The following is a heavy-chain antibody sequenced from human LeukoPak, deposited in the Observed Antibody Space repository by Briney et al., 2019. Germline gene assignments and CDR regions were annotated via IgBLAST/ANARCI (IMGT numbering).Heavy chain of an antibody. CDR2: ITHHGRT. D-gene: IGHD4-17*01. Sequence: SETLSLTCAIYGGSFSKYYYNWVRQPPGKGLELIGEITHHGRTNYNPSLKSRGTISVYTSKNQLSLKLSSVAAADTAAYYCATIYGDFSDFDYWRQGTLVTVSS. V-gene: IGHV4-34*01. CDR3: ATIYGDFSDFDY. J-gene: IGHJ4*02. CDR1: GGSFSKYY.